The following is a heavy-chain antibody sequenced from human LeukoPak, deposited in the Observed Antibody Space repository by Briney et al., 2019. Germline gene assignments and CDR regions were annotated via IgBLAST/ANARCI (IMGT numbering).Heavy chain of an antibody. CDR3: ARGDSWYLGLDH. D-gene: IGHD6-13*01. Sequence: GSSVRVSCRTSGFFFSAYQMHWVRQAPGQGLEWMGWIDRNNGGSNIAQKFQGRVTMTRDTSMSTIYMELTGLTSDDTAIYYSARGDSWYLGLDHWGHGTLVTVSS. V-gene: IGHV1-2*02. CDR2: IDRNNGGS. J-gene: IGHJ4*01. CDR1: GFFFSAYQ.